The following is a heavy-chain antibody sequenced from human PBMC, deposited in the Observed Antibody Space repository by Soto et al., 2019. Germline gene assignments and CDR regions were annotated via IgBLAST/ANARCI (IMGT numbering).Heavy chain of an antibody. Sequence: PSETLSLTCTVSGGSISSYYWSWIRQPPGKGLEWIGYIYYSGSTNYNPSLKSRVTISVDTSKNQFSLKLSSVTAADTAVYYCARGVLWFGEFPYYFDYWGQGSLVTVSS. CDR3: ARGVLWFGEFPYYFDY. CDR1: GGSISSYY. V-gene: IGHV4-59*01. J-gene: IGHJ4*02. CDR2: IYYSGST. D-gene: IGHD3-10*01.